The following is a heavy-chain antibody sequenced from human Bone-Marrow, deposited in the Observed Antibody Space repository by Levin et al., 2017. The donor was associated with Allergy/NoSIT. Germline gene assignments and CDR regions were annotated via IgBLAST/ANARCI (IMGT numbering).Heavy chain of an antibody. V-gene: IGHV4-38-2*02. Sequence: ETLSLTCAVSGYSMSSDYYWGWIRQPPGKGLEWIGNINESGSTKYNPSLKSRVTISVDTSKNQFSLQLNSVTAADTAVYFCAREYYMDVWGKGTTVTVSS. CDR2: INESGST. J-gene: IGHJ6*03. CDR1: GYSMSSDYY. CDR3: AREYYMDV.